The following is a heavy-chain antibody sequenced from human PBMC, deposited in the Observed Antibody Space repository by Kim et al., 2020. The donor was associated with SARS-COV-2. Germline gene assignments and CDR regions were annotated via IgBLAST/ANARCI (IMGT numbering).Heavy chain of an antibody. Sequence: ASVKVSCKTSGYTFSSYGVSWVRQAPGQGLEWMGWISGIDGKTKYAQKFQDRITMTTDTSTSTAYMEMRSLRSDDTAVYYCARWGMVLRDWYFDRWGRGTLVTVSS. V-gene: IGHV1-18*01. D-gene: IGHD3-16*01. CDR3: ARWGMVLRDWYFDR. CDR2: ISGIDGKT. J-gene: IGHJ2*01. CDR1: GYTFSSYG.